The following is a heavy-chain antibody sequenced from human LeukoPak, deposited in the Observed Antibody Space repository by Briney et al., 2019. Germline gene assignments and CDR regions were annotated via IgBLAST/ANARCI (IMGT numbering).Heavy chain of an antibody. CDR2: IRSKANSYAT. J-gene: IGHJ4*02. D-gene: IGHD6-13*01. V-gene: IGHV3-73*01. Sequence: GGSLRLSCAASGFTFSDSAMHWVRQASGKGLEWVGRIRSKANSYATGYAASVKGRFTISRDDSKNTAYLQMNSLKAEDTAVYYCTRGRPAADYWGQGTLVTVSS. CDR3: TRGRPAADY. CDR1: GFTFSDSA.